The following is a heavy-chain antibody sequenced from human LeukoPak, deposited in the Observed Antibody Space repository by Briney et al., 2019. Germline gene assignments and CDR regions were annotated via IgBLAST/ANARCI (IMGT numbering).Heavy chain of an antibody. CDR2: ISYDGSNK. V-gene: IGHV3-30*04. CDR1: GFTLSSYA. CDR3: ARDLGVFHYYYYGMDV. J-gene: IGHJ6*02. Sequence: GRSLRLSCAASGFTLSSYAMHWVRQAPGKGLEWVAVISYDGSNKYYADSVKGRFSISRDNSKNTLYLQMNSLRAEDTAVYYCARDLGVFHYYYYGMDVWGQGTTVTVSS.